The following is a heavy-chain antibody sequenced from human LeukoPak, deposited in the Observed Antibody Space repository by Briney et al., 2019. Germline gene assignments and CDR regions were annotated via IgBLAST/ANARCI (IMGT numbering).Heavy chain of an antibody. D-gene: IGHD6-13*01. V-gene: IGHV4-30-4*08. Sequence: PSETLSLTCTVSCGSISSGDYYWSWIRQPPGKGLEWIGYIYYSGSTYYNPSLKSRVTISVDTSKNQFSLKLSSVTAADTAVYYCARDGIAAAAIDYWGQGTLVTVSS. CDR3: ARDGIAAAAIDY. CDR2: IYYSGST. J-gene: IGHJ4*02. CDR1: CGSISSGDYY.